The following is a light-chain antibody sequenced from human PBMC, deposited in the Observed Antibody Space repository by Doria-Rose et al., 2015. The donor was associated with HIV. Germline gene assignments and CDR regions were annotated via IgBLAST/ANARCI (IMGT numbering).Light chain of an antibody. Sequence: DIQMTQSPESLGMSLGERATLNCKSNQSLLYTSTNYLAWYQQKPGQPPKLLIYWASTRQSGVPARFSGSGSGADSTLTISSLEAEDVAVYYCQQYYDTPSFGPGTTVDIK. CDR2: WAS. J-gene: IGKJ3*01. V-gene: IGKV4-1*01. CDR1: QSLLYTSTNY. CDR3: QQYYDTPS.